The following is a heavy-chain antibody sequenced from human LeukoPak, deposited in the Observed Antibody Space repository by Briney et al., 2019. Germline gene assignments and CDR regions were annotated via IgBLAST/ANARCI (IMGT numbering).Heavy chain of an antibody. V-gene: IGHV3-33*01. Sequence: GRSLRLSCAASGFTFSQFGMHWVRQAPGKGLEWVAIIWYDGSEKFYGDSVKGRFTISRDNSKNTLHLQMNSLRAEDTAVYYCARDRGTTSSAGYYFDYWGQGTLVTVSS. D-gene: IGHD6-6*01. CDR2: IWYDGSEK. J-gene: IGHJ4*02. CDR1: GFTFSQFG. CDR3: ARDRGTTSSAGYYFDY.